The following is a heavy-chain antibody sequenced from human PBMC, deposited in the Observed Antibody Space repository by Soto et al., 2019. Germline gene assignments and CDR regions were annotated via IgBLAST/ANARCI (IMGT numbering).Heavy chain of an antibody. V-gene: IGHV4-39*01. D-gene: IGHD6-19*01. Sequence: QLQLQESGPGLVKPSETLSLTCTVSNGSISSSNYHWGWIRQAPGKGLECIGSIYYNGTTYYNPSLKSRVTISVETSKNQFSLKLSSVTAADTAVYYCARRKHGDSSGWGEFDYWGQGTLVTVSS. CDR2: IYYNGTT. CDR3: ARRKHGDSSGWGEFDY. J-gene: IGHJ4*02. CDR1: NGSISSSNYH.